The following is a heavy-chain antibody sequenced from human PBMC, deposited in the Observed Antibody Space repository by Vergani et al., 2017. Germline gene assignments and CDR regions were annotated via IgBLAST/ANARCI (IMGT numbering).Heavy chain of an antibody. V-gene: IGHV1-69*12. CDR1: GGTFSSYA. CDR3: AGGERPRYSGRVTPHNWFDP. Sequence: QVQLVQSGAEVKKPGSSVKVSCKASGGTFSSYAISWVRQAPGQGLEWMGGIIPIFGTANYAQKFQGRVTITADESTSTAYMELSSLRSEETAVYYCAGGERPRYSGRVTPHNWFDPWGQGTLVTVSS. J-gene: IGHJ5*02. D-gene: IGHD5-12*01. CDR2: IIPIFGTA.